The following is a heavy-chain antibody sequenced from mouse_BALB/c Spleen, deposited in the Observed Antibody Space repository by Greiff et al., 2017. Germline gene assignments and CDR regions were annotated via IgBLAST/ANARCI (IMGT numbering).Heavy chain of an antibody. D-gene: IGHD2-4*01. Sequence: EVNVVESGGGLVKPGGSLKLSCAASGFTFSSYAMSWVRQTPEKRLEWVASISSGGSTYYPDSVKGRFTISRDNARNILYLQMSSLRSEDTAMYYCARGRGDYDIYYAMDYWGQGTSVTVSS. CDR3: ARGRGDYDIYYAMDY. J-gene: IGHJ4*01. V-gene: IGHV5-6-5*01. CDR1: GFTFSSYA. CDR2: ISSGGST.